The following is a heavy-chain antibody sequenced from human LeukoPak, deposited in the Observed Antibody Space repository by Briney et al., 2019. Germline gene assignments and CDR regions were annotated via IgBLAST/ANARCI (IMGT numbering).Heavy chain of an antibody. CDR2: INHSGST. J-gene: IGHJ5*02. CDR3: ARGVTIFGVVIEYWFDP. Sequence: SETLSLTCAVYGGSFSGYYWSWIRQPPGKGLEWIGEINHSGSTNYNPSLKSRVTISVDTSKNQFSLKLSSVTAADTAVYYCARGVTIFGVVIEYWFDPWGQGTLVTVSS. CDR1: GGSFSGYY. V-gene: IGHV4-34*01. D-gene: IGHD3-3*01.